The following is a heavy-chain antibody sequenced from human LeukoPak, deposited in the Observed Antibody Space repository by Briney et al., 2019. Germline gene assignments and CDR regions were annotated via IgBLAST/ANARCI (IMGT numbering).Heavy chain of an antibody. CDR3: ARCSGGSCYRSDDY. D-gene: IGHD2-15*01. J-gene: IGHJ4*02. V-gene: IGHV3-74*01. CDR2: INSDGSST. Sequence: GGSLRLSCAASGLTLSSYWMHWVRQAPGKGLVWVSRINSDGSSTRYADSVKGRFTISRDNAKNTLYLQMNSLRADDTAVYYCARCSGGSCYRSDDYWGQGTLVTVSS. CDR1: GLTLSSYW.